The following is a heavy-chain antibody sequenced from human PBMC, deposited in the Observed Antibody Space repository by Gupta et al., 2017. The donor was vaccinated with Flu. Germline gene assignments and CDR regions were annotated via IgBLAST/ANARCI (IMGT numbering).Heavy chain of an antibody. D-gene: IGHD6-19*01. CDR3: ARDPGASWLVRGAVDYYYYGMDV. J-gene: IGHJ6*02. Sequence: QVQLVESGGGVVQPGRSLRLSCAASGFTFSSYGMHWVRQAPGKGLEWVAVIWYDGSNKYYADTVKGRFTISRDNSKNTLYLQMNSLRAEDTAVYYCARDPGASWLVRGAVDYYYYGMDVWGQGTTVTVSS. CDR1: GFTFSSYG. CDR2: IWYDGSNK. V-gene: IGHV3-33*01.